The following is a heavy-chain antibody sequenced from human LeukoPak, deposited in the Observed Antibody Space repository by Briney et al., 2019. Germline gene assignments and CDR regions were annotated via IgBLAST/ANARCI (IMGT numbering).Heavy chain of an antibody. V-gene: IGHV3-48*02. CDR2: ISSDSRTI. D-gene: IGHD3-10*01. Sequence: GGSLRLSCGVSGFTFSMYSMNWVRQAPGKGLEWVSYISSDSRTIYYADSVKGRFTISRDNAKNSLYLQMKSLRDEDTAVYYCARYGSGTSYITNYFDYWGQGTLVTVSS. CDR1: GFTFSMYS. J-gene: IGHJ4*02. CDR3: ARYGSGTSYITNYFDY.